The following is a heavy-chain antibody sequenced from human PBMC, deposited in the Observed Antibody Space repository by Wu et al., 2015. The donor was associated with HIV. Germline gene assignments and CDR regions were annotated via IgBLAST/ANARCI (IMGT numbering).Heavy chain of an antibody. D-gene: IGHD2-2*02. V-gene: IGHV1-69*13. CDR1: GDIFSKYA. J-gene: IGHJ6*02. CDR2: IIPMFGIT. CDR3: AQTLEQELPTKRYYTMDV. Sequence: QVQLVQSGAEVVRPGSSVKVSCKASGDIFSKYAISWVRQAPGQGLEWMGRIIPMFGITKSAQKFQDRVAIIADESSSTAYLELSNMRSEDTATYYCAQTLEQELPTKRYYTMDVWGPGTTVTVSS.